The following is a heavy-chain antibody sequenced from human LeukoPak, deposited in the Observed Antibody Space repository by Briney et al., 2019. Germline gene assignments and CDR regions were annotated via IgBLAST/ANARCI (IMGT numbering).Heavy chain of an antibody. CDR1: GFTFINYG. CDR3: ARADIVVVVAATLDY. V-gene: IGHV3-30*19. Sequence: PGGSLRLSCAASGFTFINYGIHWVRQAPGKGLEWVAVISYDGSNKYYADSVKGRFTISRDNSKNTLYLQMNSLRAEDTAVYYCARADIVVVVAATLDYWGQGTLVTVSS. J-gene: IGHJ4*02. D-gene: IGHD2-15*01. CDR2: ISYDGSNK.